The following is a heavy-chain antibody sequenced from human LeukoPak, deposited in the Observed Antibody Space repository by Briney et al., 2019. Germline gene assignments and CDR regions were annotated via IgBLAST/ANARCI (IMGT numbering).Heavy chain of an antibody. V-gene: IGHV3-48*03. Sequence: GGSLRLSCAASGFTFSSYEMNWVRQAPGKGLEWVSYISSSGSTIYYADSVKGRFTISRDNAKNSLYLQMNSLRAEDTAVYYCAREVLRFLEWFPCCMDVWGKGTTVTVSS. CDR2: ISSSGSTI. CDR3: AREVLRFLEWFPCCMDV. CDR1: GFTFSSYE. D-gene: IGHD3-3*01. J-gene: IGHJ6*03.